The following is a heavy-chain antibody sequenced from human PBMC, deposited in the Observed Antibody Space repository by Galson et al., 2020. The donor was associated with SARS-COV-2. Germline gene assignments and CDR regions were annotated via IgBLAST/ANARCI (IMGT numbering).Heavy chain of an antibody. Sequence: TGGSLRLSCAASGFTFSSYSMNWVRQAPGKGLEWVSSISSRRSYIYYADSVKGRFTISRDNAKNSLYLQMNSLRAEDTAVYYCARGPGLEWLSKPYYYYGMDVWGQGTTVTVSS. V-gene: IGHV3-21*01. CDR3: ARGPGLEWLSKPYYYYGMDV. J-gene: IGHJ6*02. D-gene: IGHD3-3*01. CDR1: GFTFSSYS. CDR2: ISSRRSYI.